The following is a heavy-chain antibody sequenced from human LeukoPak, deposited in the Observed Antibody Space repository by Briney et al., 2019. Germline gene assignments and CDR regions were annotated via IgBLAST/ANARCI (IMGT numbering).Heavy chain of an antibody. CDR2: INSDGSST. J-gene: IGHJ6*03. CDR3: AKDYYGSGIYSYYYYMDV. D-gene: IGHD3-10*01. CDR1: GFTFSRYW. V-gene: IGHV3-74*01. Sequence: GGSLRLSCGASGFTFSRYWMHWVRQAPGKGLVWVSRINSDGSSTAYADSVKGRFTISRDNAENTLYLQMNSLRAEDTAVYYCAKDYYGSGIYSYYYYMDVWGKGTTVTVSS.